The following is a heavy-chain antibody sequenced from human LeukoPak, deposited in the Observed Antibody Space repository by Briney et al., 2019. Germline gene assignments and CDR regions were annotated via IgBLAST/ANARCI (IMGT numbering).Heavy chain of an antibody. V-gene: IGHV3-23*01. Sequence: PGGSLRLSCAASGFTFSSYAMSWVRQAPGKGLEWVSAISGSGGSTYYADSVKGRFTISRDNSKNTLYPQMNSLRAEDTAVYYCAKGSAVVTHFDYWGQGTLVTVSS. D-gene: IGHD4-23*01. J-gene: IGHJ4*02. CDR3: AKGSAVVTHFDY. CDR2: ISGSGGST. CDR1: GFTFSSYA.